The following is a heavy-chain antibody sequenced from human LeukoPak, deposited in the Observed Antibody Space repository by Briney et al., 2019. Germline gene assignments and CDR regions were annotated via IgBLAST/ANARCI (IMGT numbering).Heavy chain of an antibody. Sequence: SETLSLTCAVYGGSFSGYYWSWIRQPPGKGLEWIGEINHSGSTNYNPSLKSRVTISVDTSKNQFSLKLSSVTAADTAVYYCARSRSGTKGRRSDYWGQGTLVTVSS. CDR2: INHSGST. J-gene: IGHJ4*02. CDR1: GGSFSGYY. D-gene: IGHD3-10*01. V-gene: IGHV4-34*01. CDR3: ARSRSGTKGRRSDY.